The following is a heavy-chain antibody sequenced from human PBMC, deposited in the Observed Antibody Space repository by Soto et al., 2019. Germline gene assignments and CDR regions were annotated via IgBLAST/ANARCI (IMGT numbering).Heavy chain of an antibody. CDR2: IWYDGSNK. Sequence: PGGSLRLSCAASGFTFSSYGMHWVRQAPGKGLEWEAVIWYDGSNKYYADSVKGRFTISRDNSKNTLYLQMNSLRAEDTAVYYCARDRDIVGVPAAAVPSFVFDYWGQGTLVTVSS. V-gene: IGHV3-33*01. D-gene: IGHD2-2*01. CDR3: ARDRDIVGVPAAAVPSFVFDY. J-gene: IGHJ4*02. CDR1: GFTFSSYG.